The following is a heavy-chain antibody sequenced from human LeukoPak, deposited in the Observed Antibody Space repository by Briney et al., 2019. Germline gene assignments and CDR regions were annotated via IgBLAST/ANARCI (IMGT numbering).Heavy chain of an antibody. V-gene: IGHV4-39*01. D-gene: IGHD5/OR15-5a*01. CDR2: IRYSGST. CDR1: GGSISSNTYF. J-gene: IGHJ5*02. CDR3: ATSDTVSTYNWFDP. Sequence: SETLSLTCNVSGGSISSNTYFWGWIRRPPGTGLERIGSIRYSGSTYYNPSLKSRVTISVDTSKNQFSLNLSSLTAADTAVYYCATSDTVSTYNWFDPWGQGTLVTVS.